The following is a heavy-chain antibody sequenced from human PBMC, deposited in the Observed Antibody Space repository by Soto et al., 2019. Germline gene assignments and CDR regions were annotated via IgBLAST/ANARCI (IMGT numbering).Heavy chain of an antibody. CDR2: TTGSGEST. D-gene: IGHD3-9*01. CDR1: GFTFGTYA. J-gene: IGHJ4*02. CDR3: VTTMRLRYFDY. Sequence: GGSLRLSCAASGFTFGTYAMSWVRQASGKGLEWVSVTTGSGESTSYADSVKGRFTISRDNSKNTLYLQLNSLRAEDTAVYYCVTTMRLRYFDYWGQGTLVTVSS. V-gene: IGHV3-23*01.